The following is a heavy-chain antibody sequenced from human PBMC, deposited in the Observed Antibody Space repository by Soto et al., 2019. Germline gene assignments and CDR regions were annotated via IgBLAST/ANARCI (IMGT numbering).Heavy chain of an antibody. CDR3: ARDRCSSTSCFFDY. Sequence: HPGGSLRLSCAASGFTFSNYWMGWVRQAPGKGLEWVANIKQDGSDKYYVDSVKGRFTISRDNTKNSLFLQMTSLRAEDTAVYYCARDRCSSTSCFFDYWGQGTLVTVSS. J-gene: IGHJ4*02. V-gene: IGHV3-7*03. CDR1: GFTFSNYW. D-gene: IGHD2-2*01. CDR2: IKQDGSDK.